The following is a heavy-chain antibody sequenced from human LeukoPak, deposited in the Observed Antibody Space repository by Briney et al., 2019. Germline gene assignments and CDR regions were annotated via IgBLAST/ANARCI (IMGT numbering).Heavy chain of an antibody. CDR3: ARSAIHPYYDSSGCPGY. Sequence: ASVNDSCKASGYTFTVYFMHWVRQAPGQGLEWMGWINPNSGGPNYAQKFQGRVNMTRDTSISTAYMEPSRLRSDDTAVYYCARSAIHPYYDSSGCPGYWGQGTLVTVSS. CDR2: INPNSGGP. D-gene: IGHD3-22*01. J-gene: IGHJ4*02. CDR1: GYTFTVYF. V-gene: IGHV1-2*02.